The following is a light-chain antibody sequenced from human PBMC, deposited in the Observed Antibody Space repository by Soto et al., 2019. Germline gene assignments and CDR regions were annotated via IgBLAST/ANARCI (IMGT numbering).Light chain of an antibody. J-gene: IGKJ1*01. V-gene: IGKV1-6*01. CDR2: GAS. Sequence: AIQLTQSPSSLSASVGDRVTITCRASQGIGNDLGWFQQKLGKAPKLLIYGASSIQSGVTSRFSGSGFGTDFTLIIDSLQPEDSATYYCLQHSNYPWTFGQGTKVEIK. CDR3: LQHSNYPWT. CDR1: QGIGND.